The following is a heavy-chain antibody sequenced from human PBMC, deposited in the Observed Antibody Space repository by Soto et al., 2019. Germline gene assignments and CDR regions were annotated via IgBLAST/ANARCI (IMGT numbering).Heavy chain of an antibody. J-gene: IGHJ4*02. D-gene: IGHD3-22*01. V-gene: IGHV3-30*18. CDR1: GFMFSSYG. Sequence: SLRLSCAGSGFMFSSYGMHWVRQAPGKGLEWVAGISYDGSNKYYTDSVKGRFTISRDNSKNTLYLQMNSLRTEDTAVYYCAKDSYYHDSSGYYVFDHWGQGTLVTVSS. CDR2: ISYDGSNK. CDR3: AKDSYYHDSSGYYVFDH.